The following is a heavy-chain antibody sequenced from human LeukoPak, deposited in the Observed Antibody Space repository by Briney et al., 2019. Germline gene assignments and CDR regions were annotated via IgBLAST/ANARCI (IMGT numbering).Heavy chain of an antibody. Sequence: GGSLRLSRAASGFTFSNYAMSWVRQAPGKGLEWVSILYSGGKTDYADPVKGRFTISRDNSKNTLYLEMNSLRADDTAVYYCVSTLGTWGQGTLV. V-gene: IGHV3-53*01. CDR1: GFTFSNYA. CDR3: VSTLGT. J-gene: IGHJ5*02. CDR2: LYSGGKT. D-gene: IGHD3-3*02.